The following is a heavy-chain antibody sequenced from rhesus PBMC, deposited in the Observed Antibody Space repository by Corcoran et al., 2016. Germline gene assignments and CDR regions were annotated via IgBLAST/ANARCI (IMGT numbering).Heavy chain of an antibody. CDR3: ARRIPSRPIDH. Sequence: QVQLQESGPGLVKPSETLSLRCTVSGGSISGSYYWAWLRQPPGKGLEWIGAIYGNSPSTYYNPSLKSRVTISKDTSMNQFSLKLSSVTDADTGVYYCARRIPSRPIDHWGQGVLVTVSS. V-gene: IGHV4-143*01. J-gene: IGHJ4*01. CDR2: IYGNSPST. D-gene: IGHD2-39*01. CDR1: GGSISGSYY.